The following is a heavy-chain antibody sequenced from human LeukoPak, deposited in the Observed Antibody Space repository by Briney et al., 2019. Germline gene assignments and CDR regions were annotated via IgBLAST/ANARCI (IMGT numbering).Heavy chain of an antibody. CDR2: INPDNGGT. Sequence: ASVQVSCKASGYTFTAYYIHWVRQAPGQGLEWMGWINPDNGGTNYAQKFQGRVTMTRDTSISTAYMELSRLRSDDTAVYFCVSGKPALYSFDYWGQGTLVTVSS. CDR1: GYTFTAYY. J-gene: IGHJ4*02. V-gene: IGHV1-2*02. D-gene: IGHD2-2*02. CDR3: VSGKPALYSFDY.